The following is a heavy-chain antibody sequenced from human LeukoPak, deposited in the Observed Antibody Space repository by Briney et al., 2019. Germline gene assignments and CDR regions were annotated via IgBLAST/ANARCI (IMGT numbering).Heavy chain of an antibody. J-gene: IGHJ4*02. D-gene: IGHD3-10*01. CDR3: ARGPPPMFRGLIRRFENDS. V-gene: IGHV4-34*01. CDR1: GGSFSGYY. CDR2: IDNSGRT. Sequence: SETLSLTCAVSGGSFSGYYWTWIRQPPGKGLEWIGEIDNSGRTNYNPSLKSRLTISVDTSKDQFSLRLGSVTAADSAVYYCARGPPPMFRGLIRRFENDSWGQGTLVTVSS.